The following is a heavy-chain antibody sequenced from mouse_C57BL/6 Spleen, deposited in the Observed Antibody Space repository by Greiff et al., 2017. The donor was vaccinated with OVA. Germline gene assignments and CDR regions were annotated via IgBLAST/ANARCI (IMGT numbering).Heavy chain of an antibody. CDR2: IDPSDSYT. J-gene: IGHJ2*01. Sequence: QVQLKQPGAELVRPGTSVKLSCKASGYTFTSYWMHWVKQRPGQGLEWIGVIDPSDSYTNYNQKFKGKATLTVDTSSSTAYMQLSSLTSEDSAVYYCARYGNYVFDYWGQGTTLTVSS. CDR3: ARYGNYVFDY. D-gene: IGHD2-1*01. V-gene: IGHV1-59*01. CDR1: GYTFTSYW.